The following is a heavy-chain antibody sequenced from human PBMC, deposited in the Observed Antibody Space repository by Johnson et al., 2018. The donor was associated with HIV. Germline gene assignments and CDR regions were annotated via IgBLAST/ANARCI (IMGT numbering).Heavy chain of an antibody. D-gene: IGHD2-2*01. CDR1: GLTFSDYY. CDR2: ISSSGSTM. J-gene: IGHJ3*02. V-gene: IGHV3-11*01. Sequence: QVQLVESGVGLVKPGGSLRLSCAAPGLTFSDYYMTWIRQAPGKGLEWVSYISSSGSTMYYADSVKGRFTISRDNAKNSLYLQMNSLRAEDTAVYYCARNGLIPAAKGVAFDIWGHGTTVTVSS. CDR3: ARNGLIPAAKGVAFDI.